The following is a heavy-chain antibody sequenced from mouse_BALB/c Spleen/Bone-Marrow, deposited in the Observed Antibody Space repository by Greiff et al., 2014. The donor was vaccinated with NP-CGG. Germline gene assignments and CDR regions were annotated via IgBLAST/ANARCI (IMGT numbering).Heavy chain of an antibody. Sequence: QVQLQHQGSELAKPGTSARPSRQASGYTFTTYYIYWVKQRAGQGLEWIGEINPSNGGTNFNEKYKSKATLTVDKSSSTSYMQLSSLTSEDSAVYYCTRDGHSYYAMDYWGQGTSVTVSS. V-gene: IGHV1-53*01. CDR1: GYTFTTYY. D-gene: IGHD2-3*01. CDR3: TRDGHSYYAMDY. CDR2: INPSNGGT. J-gene: IGHJ4*01.